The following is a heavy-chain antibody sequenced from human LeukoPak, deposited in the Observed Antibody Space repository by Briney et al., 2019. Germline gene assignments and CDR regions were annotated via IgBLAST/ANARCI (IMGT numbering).Heavy chain of an antibody. CDR2: INPNSGGT. CDR1: GYTFTGYY. CDR3: AREDHRLVRGVKD. J-gene: IGHJ4*02. D-gene: IGHD3-10*01. V-gene: IGHV1-2*02. Sequence: GASVKVSCKASGYTFTGYYMHWVRQAPGQGLEWMGWINPNSGGTNYAQKFQGRVTMTRDTSISTAYMELSRLRSDDTAVYYCAREDHRLVRGVKDWGQGTLVTVSS.